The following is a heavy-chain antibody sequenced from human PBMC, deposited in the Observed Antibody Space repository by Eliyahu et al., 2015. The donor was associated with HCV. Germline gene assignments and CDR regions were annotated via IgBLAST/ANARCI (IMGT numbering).Heavy chain of an antibody. D-gene: IGHD5-12*01. CDR1: GFSLSTSGVG. Sequence: QITLKESGPTLVKPTQTLTLTCTFSGFSLSTSGVGVGWIRQPPGKALEWLALIYWDDDKRYSPSLKSRLTITKDTSKNQVVLTMTNMDPVDTATYYCAHIKGVDIVATGLNSFDIWGQGTMVTVSS. CDR3: AHIKGVDIVATGLNSFDI. V-gene: IGHV2-5*02. CDR2: IYWDDDK. J-gene: IGHJ3*02.